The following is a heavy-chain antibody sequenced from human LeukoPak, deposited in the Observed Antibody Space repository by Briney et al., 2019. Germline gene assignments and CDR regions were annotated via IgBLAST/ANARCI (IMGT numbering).Heavy chain of an antibody. D-gene: IGHD1/OR15-1a*01. CDR1: AVTVSSNY. Sequence: AGSLRLSCAASAVTVSSNYMGWVRQAQGKGLEWVSVIYSGGSTYSADSVKGRFTISRDNSKNTLYLQMNSLRAEDTAVYYCARGEQDYYYYYYMDGGGKGPTVTVS. J-gene: IGHJ6*03. V-gene: IGHV3-53*01. CDR2: IYSGGST. CDR3: ARGEQDYYYYYYMDG.